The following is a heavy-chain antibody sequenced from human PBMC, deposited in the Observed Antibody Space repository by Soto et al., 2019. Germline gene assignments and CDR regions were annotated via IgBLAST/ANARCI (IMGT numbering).Heavy chain of an antibody. V-gene: IGHV1-3*05. CDR3: ARDPWKYVSGGFDP. D-gene: IGHD1-7*01. J-gene: IGHJ5*02. CDR1: GYTFTSYV. Sequence: QVQLVQSGAEEKKPGASVKVSCKASGYTFTSYVIHWVRQAPGQRLEWMGWINAGNGNTKYSQKFQGRVTITRDTSASTAYMELSSLKSEDTAVYYCARDPWKYVSGGFDPWGHGTLVTVSS. CDR2: INAGNGNT.